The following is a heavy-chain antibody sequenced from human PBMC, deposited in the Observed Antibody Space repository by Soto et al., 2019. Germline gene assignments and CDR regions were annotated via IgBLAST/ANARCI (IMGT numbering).Heavy chain of an antibody. CDR1: GFTFSDYA. CDR3: AKALGSFGYSRLASLFDS. D-gene: IGHD5-12*01. V-gene: IGHV3-30*18. Sequence: QVQLVDSGGGVVQPGGSLRLSCAASGFTFSDYAMHWVRQAPGKGLQWVGVISYDGNNRYYADSVKGRFTISRDNSKDTRYLEKSRRREDDTAFYCCAKALGSFGYSRLASLFDSWGQGTLVTVSS. CDR2: ISYDGNNR. J-gene: IGHJ4*02.